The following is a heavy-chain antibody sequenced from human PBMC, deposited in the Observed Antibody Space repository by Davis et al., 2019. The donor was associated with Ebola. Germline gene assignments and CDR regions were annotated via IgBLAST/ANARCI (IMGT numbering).Heavy chain of an antibody. CDR2: ISSSSSYI. CDR1: GFTFSSYS. V-gene: IGHV3-21*01. CDR3: ARAPGTGTTADY. J-gene: IGHJ4*02. Sequence: GESLKISCAASGFTFSSYSMNWVRQAPGKGLEWVSSISSSSSYIYYADSVKGRFTISRDNAKNSLYLQMNSLRAEDTAVYYCARAPGTGTTADYWGQGTLVTVSS. D-gene: IGHD1-1*01.